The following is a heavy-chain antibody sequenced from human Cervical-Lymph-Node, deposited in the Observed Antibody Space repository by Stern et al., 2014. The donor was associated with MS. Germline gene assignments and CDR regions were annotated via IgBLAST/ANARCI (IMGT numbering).Heavy chain of an antibody. CDR1: GDSIMSGDHY. D-gene: IGHD6-19*01. V-gene: IGHV4-61*02. J-gene: IGHJ4*02. CDR3: ARTTRYYNSGWYGVEFDY. Sequence: QVQLQESGPGLVKPSQTLSLTCTVSGDSIMSGDHYWSWIRQPAGKALEWIGRIHTTGDTNYNTSLKSRVSISIDSSKNQFSLTLSSVTAADTALYYCARTTRYYNSGWYGVEFDYWGQGTLVTVSS. CDR2: IHTTGDT.